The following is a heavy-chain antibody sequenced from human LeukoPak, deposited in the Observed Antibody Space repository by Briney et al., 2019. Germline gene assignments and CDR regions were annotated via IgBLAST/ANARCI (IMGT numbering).Heavy chain of an antibody. V-gene: IGHV3-53*01. CDR1: GFIVTGNY. CDR3: ARVLYYYASVSYNYYMDV. D-gene: IGHD3-10*01. J-gene: IGHJ6*03. CDR2: IYSGGTT. Sequence: GGSLRLSCAVSGFIVTGNYMTWVRLAPGKGLEWVSTIYSGGTTFYTDSVRGRFTISRDNSKNTLYLQMNSLGVEDAAIYYCARVLYYYASVSYNYYMDVWGKGTTVTISS.